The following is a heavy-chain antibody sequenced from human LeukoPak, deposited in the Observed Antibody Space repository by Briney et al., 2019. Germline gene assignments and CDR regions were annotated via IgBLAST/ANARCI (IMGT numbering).Heavy chain of an antibody. J-gene: IGHJ4*02. CDR3: ARATHNYDFWSGRNFDY. CDR1: GGSISSGGYY. Sequence: SETLSLTCTVSGGSISSGGYYWSWIRQPPGKGLEWIGYIYHSGSTYYNPSLKSRVTISVDRSKNQFSLKLSSVTAADTAVYYCARATHNYDFWSGRNFDYWGQGTLVTVSS. V-gene: IGHV4-30-2*01. CDR2: IYHSGST. D-gene: IGHD3-3*01.